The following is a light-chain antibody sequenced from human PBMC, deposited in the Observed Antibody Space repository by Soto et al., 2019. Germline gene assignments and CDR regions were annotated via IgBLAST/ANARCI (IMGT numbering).Light chain of an antibody. Sequence: QSALTQPPSVSGSPGQSVTISCTGTSSDVGDYNYVSWYQHQPDKAPKLMIYEVTKRPSGVPDRFSGSKSGNTASLTVSGLQAEDEADYYCSSYAGSNKFGVFGGGTKLTVL. J-gene: IGLJ2*01. V-gene: IGLV2-8*01. CDR1: SSDVGDYNY. CDR3: SSYAGSNKFGV. CDR2: EVT.